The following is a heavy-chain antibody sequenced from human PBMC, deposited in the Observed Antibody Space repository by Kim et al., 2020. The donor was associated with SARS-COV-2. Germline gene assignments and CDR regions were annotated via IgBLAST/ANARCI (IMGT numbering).Heavy chain of an antibody. Sequence: SETLSLTCTVSGGSISSYYWSWIRQPPGKGLEWIGYIYYSGSTNYNPSLKSRVTISVDTSKNQFSLKLSSLTAADTAVYYCARSDYYGSGSYYKPPDAFDIWGQGTMVTVSS. CDR3: ARSDYYGSGSYYKPPDAFDI. V-gene: IGHV4-59*13. D-gene: IGHD3-10*01. J-gene: IGHJ3*02. CDR2: IYYSGST. CDR1: GGSISSYY.